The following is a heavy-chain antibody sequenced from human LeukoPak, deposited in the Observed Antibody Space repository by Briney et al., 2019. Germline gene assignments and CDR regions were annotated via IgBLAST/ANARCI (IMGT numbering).Heavy chain of an antibody. Sequence: SETLSLTCGVSGGSITNTNYWPWVRQPPGKGLEWIGEVNLQGSTNYNPSLMGRVAIAVDTSENHISLQLTSVTAADTAVYHCAREGGPYRPLDYSGQGTLVTVSS. CDR2: VNLQGST. J-gene: IGHJ4*02. CDR1: GGSITNTNY. V-gene: IGHV4-4*02. CDR3: AREGGPYRPLDY.